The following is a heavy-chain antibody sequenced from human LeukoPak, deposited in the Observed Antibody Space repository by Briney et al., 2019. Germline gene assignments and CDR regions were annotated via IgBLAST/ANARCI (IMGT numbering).Heavy chain of an antibody. D-gene: IGHD3-10*01. CDR1: GFTFSDYY. Sequence: GGSLRLSCAASGFTFSDYYMSWIRQAPGKGLEWVSYISSSGSTIYYADSVKGRFTISRDNAKNSLYLQMNSLRAEDTALYYCAKGGFGEWDYYYMGVWGKGTTVTISS. V-gene: IGHV3-11*01. CDR3: AKGGFGEWDYYYMGV. J-gene: IGHJ6*03. CDR2: ISSSGSTI.